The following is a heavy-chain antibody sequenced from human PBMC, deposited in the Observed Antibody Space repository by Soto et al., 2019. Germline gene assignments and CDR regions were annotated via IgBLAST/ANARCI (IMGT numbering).Heavy chain of an antibody. D-gene: IGHD3-10*01. Sequence: QLQLRESRPGLVKPSQTLSLTCTVSGGSISSRGYYWSCIRQHPGKGLEWIGYIYYSGDTYYNPSLKSRVVISVYTSKNQFSMNLSSVTAADTAVYSCARVGEIIGDYWGQGTLVTVSS. J-gene: IGHJ4*02. V-gene: IGHV4-31*03. CDR1: GGSISSRGYY. CDR2: IYYSGDT. CDR3: ARVGEIIGDY.